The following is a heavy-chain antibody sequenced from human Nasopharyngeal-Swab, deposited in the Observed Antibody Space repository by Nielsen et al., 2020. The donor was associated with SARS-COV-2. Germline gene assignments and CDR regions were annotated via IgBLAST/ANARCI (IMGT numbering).Heavy chain of an antibody. Sequence: GESLKISCAASGFTFSSYSMNWVRQAPGKGLEWVSSISSNSSYIYYANSVKGRFTITRDNAKNSLYLQMNSLRAEDTALYYCARGQYCSSTSCYARGYYYYYGMDVWGQGTTVTVSS. D-gene: IGHD2-2*01. V-gene: IGHV3-21*01. CDR1: GFTFSSYS. J-gene: IGHJ6*02. CDR3: ARGQYCSSTSCYARGYYYYYGMDV. CDR2: ISSNSSYI.